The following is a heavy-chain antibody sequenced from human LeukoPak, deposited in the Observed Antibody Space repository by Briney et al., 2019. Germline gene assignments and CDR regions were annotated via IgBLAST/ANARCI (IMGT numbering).Heavy chain of an antibody. CDR1: GYTFTSYG. D-gene: IGHD3-3*01. J-gene: IGHJ4*02. Sequence: GASVKVSCKASGYTFTSYGISWVRQAPGQGLEWMGWISGYNGNTKYAQKLQGRVSMTTDTSTTTAYVELRSLRSDDTAIYYCANTFTRYLEADYWGQGTLVTVSS. V-gene: IGHV1-18*01. CDR3: ANTFTRYLEADY. CDR2: ISGYNGNT.